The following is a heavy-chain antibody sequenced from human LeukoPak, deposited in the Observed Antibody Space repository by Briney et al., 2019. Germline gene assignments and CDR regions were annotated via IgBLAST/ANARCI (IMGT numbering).Heavy chain of an antibody. D-gene: IGHD3-22*01. V-gene: IGHV3-11*06. CDR1: GFTFSDYY. CDR3: ARVSNYYDSSGPFEAFDI. Sequence: PGGSLRLSCAASGFTFSDYYLTWIRQAPGKGLEWVSYISSSSSYIYYADSVKGRFTISRDNAKNSLYLQMNSLRAEDTAVYYCARVSNYYDSSGPFEAFDIWGQGTMVTVSS. J-gene: IGHJ3*02. CDR2: ISSSSSYI.